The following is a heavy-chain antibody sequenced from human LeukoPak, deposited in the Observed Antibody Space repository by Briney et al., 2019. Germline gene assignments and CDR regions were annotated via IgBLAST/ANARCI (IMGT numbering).Heavy chain of an antibody. V-gene: IGHV3-23*01. CDR2: ISGSGGTT. CDR3: AKGNVAAALPDNWFDP. D-gene: IGHD2-2*01. J-gene: IGHJ5*02. Sequence: GGSLRLSCAASGFTFSSYAMSWVRQAPGKGLEWVSGISGSGGTTYYADSVKGRFTISRDNSKKTLYLQMNSLRAEDTAVYYCAKGNVAAALPDNWFDPWGQGTLVTVSS. CDR1: GFTFSSYA.